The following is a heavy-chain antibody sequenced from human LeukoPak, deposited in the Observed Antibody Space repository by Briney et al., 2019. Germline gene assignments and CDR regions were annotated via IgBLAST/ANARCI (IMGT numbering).Heavy chain of an antibody. D-gene: IGHD1-26*01. CDR1: GGTFISYA. CDR2: IIPIFGIA. CDR3: ARDVDSGSYYGYYFDY. V-gene: IGHV1-69*04. Sequence: SVKVSCKASGGTFISYAISWVRQAPGQGLEWMGRIIPIFGIANYAQKFQGRVTITADKSTSTAYMELSSLRSEDTAVYYCARDVDSGSYYGYYFDYWGQGTLVTVSS. J-gene: IGHJ4*02.